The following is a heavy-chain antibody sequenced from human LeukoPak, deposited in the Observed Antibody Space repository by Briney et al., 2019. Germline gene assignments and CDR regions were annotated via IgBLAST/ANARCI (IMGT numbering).Heavy chain of an antibody. J-gene: IGHJ6*03. D-gene: IGHD6-13*01. V-gene: IGHV1-2*06. CDR2: INPNSGGT. Sequence: ASVKVSCKASGYTFTGYYMHWVRQARGQGLEWMGRINPNSGGTNYAQKFQGRVTMTRDTSISTAYMELSRLRSDDTAVYYCARSGWSSSWYGHYYYYMDVWGQGTTVTVSS. CDR1: GYTFTGYY. CDR3: ARSGWSSSWYGHYYYYMDV.